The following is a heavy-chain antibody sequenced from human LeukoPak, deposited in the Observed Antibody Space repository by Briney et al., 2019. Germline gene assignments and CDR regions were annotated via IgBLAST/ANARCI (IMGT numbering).Heavy chain of an antibody. Sequence: SQTLSLTCTVSGGSISSGSYYWSWIRQPPGKGLEWIGRIYTSGSTNYNPSLKSRVTISVDTSKNQFSLKLSSVTAADTAVYYCARADYSSSWVDAFDIWGQGTMVTVSS. CDR1: GGSISSGSYY. V-gene: IGHV4-61*02. D-gene: IGHD6-13*01. J-gene: IGHJ3*02. CDR2: IYTSGST. CDR3: ARADYSSSWVDAFDI.